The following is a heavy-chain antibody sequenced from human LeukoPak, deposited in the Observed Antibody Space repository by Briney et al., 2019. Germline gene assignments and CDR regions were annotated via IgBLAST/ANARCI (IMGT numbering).Heavy chain of an antibody. V-gene: IGHV3-53*01. CDR2: IYSGGST. J-gene: IGHJ4*02. CDR3: ARAGYYDSSGYYY. Sequence: GGSLRLSCAASGFTFSNYWMSWVRQAPGKGLEWVSVIYSGGSTYYADSVKGRFTISRDNSKNTLYLQMNSLRAEDTAVYYCARAGYYDSSGYYYWGQGTLVTVSS. D-gene: IGHD3-22*01. CDR1: GFTFSNYW.